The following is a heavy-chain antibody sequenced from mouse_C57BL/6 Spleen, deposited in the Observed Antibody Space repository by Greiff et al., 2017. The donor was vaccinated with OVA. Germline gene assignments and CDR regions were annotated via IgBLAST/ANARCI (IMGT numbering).Heavy chain of an antibody. CDR1: GYTFTDYY. CDR3: ARRDYDYDVNYAMDY. J-gene: IGHJ4*01. CDR2: IFPGSGST. Sequence: VKLVESGPELVKPGASVKISCKASGYTFTDYYINWVKQRPGQGLEWIGWIFPGSGSTYYNEKFKGKATLTVDKSSSTAYMLLSSLTSEDSAVYFCARRDYDYDVNYAMDYWGQGTSVTVSS. D-gene: IGHD2-4*01. V-gene: IGHV1-75*01.